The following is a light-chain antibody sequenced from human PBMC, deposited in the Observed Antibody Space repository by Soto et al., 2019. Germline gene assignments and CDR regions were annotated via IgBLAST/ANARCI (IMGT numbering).Light chain of an antibody. V-gene: IGKV3-20*01. CDR2: GAS. CDR1: QTVGKNF. J-gene: IGKJ1*01. Sequence: IVLTQSPGTLSLSPGERATLSCRASQTVGKNFFAWYQQKPGQAPRFLIYGASRRATGIPDRFSGSGSGTDFTLTITRLEPEDFAVYYCHQYAESPRTFGQGTKVELK. CDR3: HQYAESPRT.